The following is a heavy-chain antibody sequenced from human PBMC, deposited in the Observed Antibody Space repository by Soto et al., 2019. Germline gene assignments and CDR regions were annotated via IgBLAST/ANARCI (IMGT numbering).Heavy chain of an antibody. V-gene: IGHV3-74*01. CDR2: ISPDGVTT. Sequence: GGSLRLPCAASGFTFRNFWMHWVRQAPGKRLVCVSRISPDGVTTSYADSVKSRFTIPRDNAKSTLYLQMNSLRAADTAVYYCADSWLPTSYWGLGPLVTVSS. CDR3: ADSWLPTSY. CDR1: GFTFRNFW. D-gene: IGHD5-12*01. J-gene: IGHJ4*02.